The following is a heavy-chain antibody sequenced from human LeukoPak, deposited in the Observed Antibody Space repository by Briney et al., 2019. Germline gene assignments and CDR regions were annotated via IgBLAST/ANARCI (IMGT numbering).Heavy chain of an antibody. D-gene: IGHD2-2*01. CDR3: VRVGGSSSPDY. J-gene: IGHJ4*02. V-gene: IGHV3-11*01. CDR1: GFIFSDYY. CDR2: ISSGGSIL. Sequence: PGGSLRLSCEASGFIFSDYYVSWIRQAPGKGLEWVSYISSGGSILYYADSVKGRFTISRDNAKNSLYLQMNSLRAEDTAVYYCVRVGGSSSPDYWGQGTLVTVSS.